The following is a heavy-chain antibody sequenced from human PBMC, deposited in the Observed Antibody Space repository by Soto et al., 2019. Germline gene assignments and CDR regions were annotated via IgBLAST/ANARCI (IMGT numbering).Heavy chain of an antibody. CDR1: GGSISSSSYY. D-gene: IGHD3-10*01. Sequence: PSETLSLTCTVSGGSISSSSYYWGWIRQPPGKGLEWIGSIYYSGSTNYNPSLKSRVTISVDTSKNQFSLKLSSVTAADTAVYYCARDLYGSGSYPVWGQGTLVTVSS. CDR3: ARDLYGSGSYPV. J-gene: IGHJ4*02. V-gene: IGHV4-39*07. CDR2: IYYSGST.